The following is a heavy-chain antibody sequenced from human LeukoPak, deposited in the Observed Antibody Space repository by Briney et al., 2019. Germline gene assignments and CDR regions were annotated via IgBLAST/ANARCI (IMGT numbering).Heavy chain of an antibody. CDR3: ARVAAAIPRWYFDL. CDR2: IIPIFGTS. CDR1: GGIITNYA. Sequence: SVKVSCKTSGGIITNYAISWVRQAPGQGLEWVGVIIPIFGTSNYAQKFQGRVTITADKSTNTAYMELSSLRSENTAVYYCARVAAAIPRWYFDLWGRGTLVTVSS. V-gene: IGHV1-69*06. J-gene: IGHJ2*01. D-gene: IGHD2-2*01.